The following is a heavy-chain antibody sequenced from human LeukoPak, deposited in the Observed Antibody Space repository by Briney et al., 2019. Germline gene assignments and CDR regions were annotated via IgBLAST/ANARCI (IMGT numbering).Heavy chain of an antibody. CDR1: GFTFSSYS. D-gene: IGHD3/OR15-3a*01. J-gene: IGHJ5*02. V-gene: IGHV3-48*01. CDR3: ARGDTDWPQGHWFDP. Sequence: GGSLRLSCAASGFTFSSYSMNWVRQAPGKGLEWVSYISSSSSTIYYADSVKGRFTISRDNAKNSLYLQMNSLRAEDTAVYYCARGDTDWPQGHWFDPWGQGTLVTVSS. CDR2: ISSSSSTI.